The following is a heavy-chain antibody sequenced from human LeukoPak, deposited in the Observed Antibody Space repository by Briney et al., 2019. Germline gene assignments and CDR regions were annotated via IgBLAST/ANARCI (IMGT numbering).Heavy chain of an antibody. CDR3: GKSEVTIPDSH. Sequence: GGSLRLSCTAPGFVFKNYWMSWVRQAPGKGLEWLANINYDGSQKYHVDSVKGRFTISRDNAKNSLYLQMNSLRVEDTAVYYCGKSEVTIPDSHWGQGTPVTVSS. J-gene: IGHJ4*01. D-gene: IGHD2-21*02. V-gene: IGHV3-7*01. CDR1: GFVFKNYW. CDR2: INYDGSQK.